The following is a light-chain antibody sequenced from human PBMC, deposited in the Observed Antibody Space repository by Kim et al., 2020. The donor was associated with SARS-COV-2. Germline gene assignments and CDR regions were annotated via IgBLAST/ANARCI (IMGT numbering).Light chain of an antibody. V-gene: IGKV3-11*01. CDR2: DAS. J-gene: IGKJ5*01. CDR3: QQRSKWPIT. CDR1: QTVTYE. Sequence: VSPGERATLSCRASQTVTYELAWYQQKPGQAPRLLIYDASNRATGVPTNFSGSGSGTDFTLTISSLEPEDFAVYYCQQRSKWPITFGQGTRLEI.